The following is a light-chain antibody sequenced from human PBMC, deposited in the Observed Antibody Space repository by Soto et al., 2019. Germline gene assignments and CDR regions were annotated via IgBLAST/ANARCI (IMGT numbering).Light chain of an antibody. J-gene: IGLJ1*01. Sequence: QSVLTQPASVSVSPGQSITISCTGTSSDVGGYNYVSWYQQHPGKAPKLMIYDVSNRPSGVSNRFSGSKSGNTASLTISGLQAEDKADYYCSSYTSSSTLYVFGTGTKVTVL. CDR2: DVS. CDR1: SSDVGGYNY. CDR3: SSYTSSSTLYV. V-gene: IGLV2-14*01.